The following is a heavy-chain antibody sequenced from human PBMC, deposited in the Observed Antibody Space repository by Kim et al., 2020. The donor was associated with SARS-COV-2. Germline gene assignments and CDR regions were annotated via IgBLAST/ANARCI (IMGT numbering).Heavy chain of an antibody. V-gene: IGHV4-39*01. D-gene: IGHD3-10*01. J-gene: IGHJ4*02. CDR3: ARRDYYGSGLFDY. Sequence: SHPSHRSRVTIPVDTSKNQYSLKLSSVTAADTAVYYCARRDYYGSGLFDYWGQGTLVTVSS.